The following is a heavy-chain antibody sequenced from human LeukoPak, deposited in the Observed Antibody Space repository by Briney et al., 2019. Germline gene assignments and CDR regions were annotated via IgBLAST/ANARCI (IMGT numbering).Heavy chain of an antibody. CDR3: AKESGKFDY. CDR2: ISADGGST. Sequence: GGSLRLSCVASGLSFDDSARHWVRQAPGEGLEWVSLISADGGSTFSADSVQGRFSISRDNSKNSLYLQMNSLRSEDTAMYYCAKESGKFDYWGQGTLVAVSS. CDR1: GLSFDDSA. V-gene: IGHV3-43*02. J-gene: IGHJ4*02.